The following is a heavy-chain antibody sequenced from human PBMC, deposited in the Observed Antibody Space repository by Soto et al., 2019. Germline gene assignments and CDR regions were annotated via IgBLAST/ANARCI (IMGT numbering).Heavy chain of an antibody. V-gene: IGHV4-4*02. J-gene: IGHJ6*02. CDR1: GGSISSSNW. Sequence: PSETLSLTCAVPGGSISSSNWGSWVRQPPVKGLEGIGGIYHSGSTNYNPSLESRVTISVDKSKNQFSLKLSSVTAADTAVYYCARDQVEGRRIYYYYFYGMDAWGQGTTVTVSS. D-gene: IGHD1-1*01. CDR3: ARDQVEGRRIYYYYFYGMDA. CDR2: IYHSGST.